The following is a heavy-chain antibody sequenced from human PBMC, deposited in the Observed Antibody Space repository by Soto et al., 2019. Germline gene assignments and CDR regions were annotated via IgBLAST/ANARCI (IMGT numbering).Heavy chain of an antibody. J-gene: IGHJ4*02. D-gene: IGHD4-17*01. Sequence: TSETLSLTCTVSGGSISSYYWSWIRQPPGRGLEWIGYIYYSVSTYYNPSLKSRVTISVDTSKNQFSLKLSSVTAADTAVYYCARVKATVTVFDYWGQGTLVTVSS. CDR1: GGSISSYY. V-gene: IGHV4-59*12. CDR3: ARVKATVTVFDY. CDR2: IYYSVST.